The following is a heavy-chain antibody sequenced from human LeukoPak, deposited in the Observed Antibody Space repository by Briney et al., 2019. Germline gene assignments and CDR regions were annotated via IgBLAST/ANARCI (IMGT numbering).Heavy chain of an antibody. CDR2: INHSGST. Sequence: SETLSLTCAVYGGSFSGYYWSWIRQPPGKGLEWIGEINHSGSTNDNPSLKSRVTISVDTSKNQFSLKLSSVTAADTAVYYCARLPGTTIRGIWFDPWGQGTLVSVSS. CDR3: ARLPGTTIRGIWFDP. CDR1: GGSFSGYY. V-gene: IGHV4-34*01. J-gene: IGHJ5*02. D-gene: IGHD1-7*01.